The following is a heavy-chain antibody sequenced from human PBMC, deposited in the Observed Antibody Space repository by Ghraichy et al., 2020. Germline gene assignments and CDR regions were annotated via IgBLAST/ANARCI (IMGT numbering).Heavy chain of an antibody. CDR1: GYTFTGYY. D-gene: IGHD2-15*01. J-gene: IGHJ6*02. CDR2: INPNSGGT. CDR3: ARGDCSGGSCYPYYYYYYGMDV. Sequence: ASVKVSCKASGYTFTGYYMHWVRQAPGQGLEWMGWINPNSGGTNYAQKFQGWVTMTRDTSISTAYMELSRLRSDDTAVYYCARGDCSGGSCYPYYYYYYGMDVWGQGTTVTVSS. V-gene: IGHV1-2*04.